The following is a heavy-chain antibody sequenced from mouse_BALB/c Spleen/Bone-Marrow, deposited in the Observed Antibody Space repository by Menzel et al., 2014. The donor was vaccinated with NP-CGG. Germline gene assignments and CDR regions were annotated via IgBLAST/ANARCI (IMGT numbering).Heavy chain of an antibody. CDR2: ISNGGGST. CDR3: ARRSAATYYFDY. Sequence: EVQLQQSGGDLVKPGGSLKLSCAASGFTFSSYTMSWVRQTPEKRLEWVAYISNGGGSTYYPDTVKGRFTISRDNAKNTLYLQMSSLKSEDTAMYYCARRSAATYYFDYWGQGTTLTVSS. CDR1: GFTFSSYT. V-gene: IGHV5-12-2*01. J-gene: IGHJ2*01. D-gene: IGHD1-2*01.